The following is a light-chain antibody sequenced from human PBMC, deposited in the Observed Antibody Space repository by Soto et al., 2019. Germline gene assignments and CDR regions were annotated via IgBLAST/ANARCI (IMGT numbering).Light chain of an antibody. V-gene: IGKV3-11*01. CDR2: DAF. CDR1: QSVGSN. J-gene: IGKJ2*01. CDR3: QQRGDWPRT. Sequence: EIVLTQSPATLSLSPGERATLTCRASQSVGSNFAWYLQKPGQAPRLLIYDAFNRATGIPDRFSGSGSGTDFPLIISRLEPEDFAVYSCQQRGDWPRTFGQGTKVEI.